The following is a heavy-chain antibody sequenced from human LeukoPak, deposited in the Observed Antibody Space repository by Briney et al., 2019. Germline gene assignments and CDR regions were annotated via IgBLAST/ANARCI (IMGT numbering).Heavy chain of an antibody. CDR2: TYYRSKWYN. D-gene: IGHD2-15*01. J-gene: IGHJ1*01. V-gene: IGHV6-1*01. CDR3: ARDLRYCSGGSCKYAEYFQH. Sequence: SQTLSLTCAISGDSVSSNSAAWNWIRQSPSRGLEWLGRTYYRSKWYNDYAVSVKSRITINPDTSKNQFSLQLNSVTPEDTAVYYCARDLRYCSGGSCKYAEYFQHWGQGTLVTVSS. CDR1: GDSVSSNSAA.